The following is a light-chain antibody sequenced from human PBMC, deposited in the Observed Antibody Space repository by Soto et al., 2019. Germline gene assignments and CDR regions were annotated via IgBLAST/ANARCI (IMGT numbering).Light chain of an antibody. V-gene: IGLV7-43*01. J-gene: IGLJ1*01. Sequence: QTVVTQEPSLTVSPGGTVTLTCASSTGAVTRGNYPNWFQQKLGQAPRALIYSTNNRHSWTPARFSGSLLGGKGVLTLSGVQPEDEAEYYCLLYYGGAYVFGTGTKVTVL. CDR3: LLYYGGAYV. CDR2: STN. CDR1: TGAVTRGNY.